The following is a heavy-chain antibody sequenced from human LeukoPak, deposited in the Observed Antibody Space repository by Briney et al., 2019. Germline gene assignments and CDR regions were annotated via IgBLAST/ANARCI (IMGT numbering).Heavy chain of an antibody. CDR2: ISSSGHSI. Sequence: GGSLRLSCVASGFTFSDYYMSWIRQAPGKGLECVSYISSSGHSIYYADSVKGRFTISRDNVKNALYLQMNSLRAEDTAVYYCARSRVVDAAFFDYWGQGTLAAVSS. V-gene: IGHV3-11*01. D-gene: IGHD2-15*01. J-gene: IGHJ4*02. CDR1: GFTFSDYY. CDR3: ARSRVVDAAFFDY.